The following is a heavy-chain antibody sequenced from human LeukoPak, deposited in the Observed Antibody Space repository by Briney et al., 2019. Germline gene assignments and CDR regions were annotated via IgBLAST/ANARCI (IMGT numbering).Heavy chain of an antibody. CDR1: GFTFSSYG. Sequence: GGSLRLSCAASGFTFSSYGMHWVRQAPGKGLEGVAFIRYDGSNKYYADSVKGRFTISRDNSKNTLYLQMNSLRAEDTAVYYCAKGGYYDILTGGDPWGQGTLVTVSS. CDR2: IRYDGSNK. D-gene: IGHD3-9*01. V-gene: IGHV3-30*02. J-gene: IGHJ5*02. CDR3: AKGGYYDILTGGDP.